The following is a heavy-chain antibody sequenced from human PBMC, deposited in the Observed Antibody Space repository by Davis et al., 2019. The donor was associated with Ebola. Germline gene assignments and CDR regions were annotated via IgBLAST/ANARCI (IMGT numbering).Heavy chain of an antibody. D-gene: IGHD6-13*01. CDR3: TNDIAAVSDY. CDR1: GFTFSSYA. J-gene: IGHJ4*02. Sequence: GESLKISCAASGFTFSSYAMHWVHQAPGKGLEWVAVISYDGSNKYYADSVKGRFTISRDNSKNTLYLQMNSLRAEDTAVYYCTNDIAAVSDYWGQGTLVTVSS. CDR2: ISYDGSNK. V-gene: IGHV3-30-3*02.